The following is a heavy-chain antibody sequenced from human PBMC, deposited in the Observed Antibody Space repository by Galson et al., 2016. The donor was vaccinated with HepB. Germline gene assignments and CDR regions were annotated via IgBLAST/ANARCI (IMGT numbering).Heavy chain of an antibody. Sequence: SLRLSCAASGFIFSDSAMHWVRQASGNGLEWVGRIRTQPNTYATVYAASVKGRFIISRDDLKNTTYLQMNSLKTEDTAVYYCIAVISTGYFDRWGLGTLGTVSS. CDR3: IAVISTGYFDR. V-gene: IGHV3-73*01. D-gene: IGHD2-2*01. J-gene: IGHJ2*01. CDR1: GFIFSDSA. CDR2: IRTQPNTYAT.